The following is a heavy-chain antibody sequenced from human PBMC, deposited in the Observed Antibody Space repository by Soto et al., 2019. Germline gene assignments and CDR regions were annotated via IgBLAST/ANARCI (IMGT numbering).Heavy chain of an antibody. J-gene: IGHJ6*02. Sequence: PGGSLRLSCAASGFTFSSYSMNWVRQAPGKGLEWVSSISSSSSYIYYADSVKGRFTISRDNAKNSLYLQMNSLRAEDTAVYYCARDDSYCTNGVCYTGYYYGMDVWGQGPTVTVSS. CDR1: GFTFSSYS. V-gene: IGHV3-21*01. CDR3: ARDDSYCTNGVCYTGYYYGMDV. CDR2: ISSSSSYI. D-gene: IGHD2-8*01.